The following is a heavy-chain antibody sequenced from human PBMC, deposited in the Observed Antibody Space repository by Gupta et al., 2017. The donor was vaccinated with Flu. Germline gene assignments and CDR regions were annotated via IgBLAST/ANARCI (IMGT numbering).Heavy chain of an antibody. D-gene: IGHD3-10*01. Sequence: EVQLVESGGGWVQPGRSLRLSCAASGFTFDDYAMHWVRQAPGKGLEWVSGISGNSGSIGYADSVKGRFTISRDNAKHSLYRLMNSLRAEDTALYYCAKARYYYGSGRLGGGMDGWGQGTTVTVSS. CDR3: AKARYYYGSGRLGGGMDG. J-gene: IGHJ6*02. V-gene: IGHV3-9*01. CDR2: ISGNSGSI. CDR1: GFTFDDYA.